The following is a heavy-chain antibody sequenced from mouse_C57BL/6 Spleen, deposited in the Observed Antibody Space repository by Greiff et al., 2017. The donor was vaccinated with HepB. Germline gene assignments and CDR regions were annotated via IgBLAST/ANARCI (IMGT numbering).Heavy chain of an antibody. V-gene: IGHV1-18*01. CDR2: INPNNGGT. CDR3: ARSRDYDVGAMDY. J-gene: IGHJ4*01. CDR1: GYTFTDYN. D-gene: IGHD2-4*01. Sequence: DVKLQESGPELVKPGASVKIPCKASGYTFTDYNMDWVKQSHGKSLEWIGDINPNNGGTIYNQKFKGKATLTVDKSSSTAYMELRSLTSEDTAVYYCARSRDYDVGAMDYWGQGTSVTVSS.